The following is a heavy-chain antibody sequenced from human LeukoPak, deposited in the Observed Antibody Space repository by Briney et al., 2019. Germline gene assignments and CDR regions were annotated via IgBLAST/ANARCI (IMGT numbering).Heavy chain of an antibody. CDR1: GYSFATDW. Sequence: GESLKISCKASGYSFATDWIAWVRQMPGKGLESMGSIYPGDSDTRYSPSFQGQVTISADKSISTAYLQWSSLKASDTAMYYCARFYTGYQNHFDYWGQGILVTVSS. V-gene: IGHV5-51*01. D-gene: IGHD3-9*01. CDR2: IYPGDSDT. J-gene: IGHJ4*02. CDR3: ARFYTGYQNHFDY.